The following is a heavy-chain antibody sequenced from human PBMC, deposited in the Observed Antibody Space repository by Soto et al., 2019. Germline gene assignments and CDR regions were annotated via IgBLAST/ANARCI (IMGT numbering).Heavy chain of an antibody. CDR2: ISFDGSEQ. CDR1: GFTFSGNG. CDR3: ARDINDNAYFG. V-gene: IGHV3-33*01. J-gene: IGHJ4*02. D-gene: IGHD3-16*01. Sequence: QVQLVESGGGVVQPGTSLRLSCAASGFTFSGNGMHWVRQAPGKGLEWVALISFDGSEQYYADSVQGRFTISRDNSKSRLDLQMNSLRAEDTAIYYCARDINDNAYFGWGQGTLVTVSS.